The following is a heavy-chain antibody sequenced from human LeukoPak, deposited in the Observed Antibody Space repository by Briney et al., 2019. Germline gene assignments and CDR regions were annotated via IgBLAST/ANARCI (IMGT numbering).Heavy chain of an antibody. CDR3: ARSRGYFDY. CDR2: IYYSGST. J-gene: IGHJ4*02. V-gene: IGHV4-59*01. Sequence: SETLSLTCTVSGGSIGSYYWSWIRQPPGKGLEWIGYIYYSGSTNYNPSLKSRVTISVDTSKNQFSLKLSSVTAADTALYYCARSRGYFDYWGQGTLVTVSS. D-gene: IGHD6-13*01. CDR1: GGSIGSYY.